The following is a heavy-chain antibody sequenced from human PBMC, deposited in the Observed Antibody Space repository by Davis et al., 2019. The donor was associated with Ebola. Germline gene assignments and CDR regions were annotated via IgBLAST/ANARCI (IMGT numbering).Heavy chain of an antibody. D-gene: IGHD2-2*01. J-gene: IGHJ5*02. V-gene: IGHV3-30*01. Sequence: SVKGRFIISRDNSQNTMYLQMNSLRVEDTAVYYCARNTDCSSPSCYWDWFDPWGQGTLVIVSS. CDR3: ARNTDCSSPSCYWDWFDP.